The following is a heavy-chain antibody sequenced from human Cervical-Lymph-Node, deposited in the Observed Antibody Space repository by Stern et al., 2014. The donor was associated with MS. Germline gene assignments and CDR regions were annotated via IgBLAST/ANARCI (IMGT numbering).Heavy chain of an antibody. D-gene: IGHD2-21*02. CDR1: GYTLTEMS. Sequence: VQLLESGAEVKKPGASVKVSCKVSGYTLTEMSMHWVRQAPGKGLEWMGGYDAQHGETVYAQKIQGRVTMAEYRSTDTAYMELPSLRSDDTAVYYCSSHRGRVTYYYGLDVWGQGTTVTVSS. CDR3: SSHRGRVTYYYGLDV. V-gene: IGHV1-24*01. J-gene: IGHJ6*02. CDR2: YDAQHGET.